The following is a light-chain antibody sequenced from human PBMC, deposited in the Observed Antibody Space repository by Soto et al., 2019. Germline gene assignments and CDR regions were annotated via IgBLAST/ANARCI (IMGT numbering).Light chain of an antibody. J-gene: IGKJ4*01. CDR1: QGIRKS. CDR2: AAS. CDR3: QKYNSAPLT. V-gene: IGKV1-27*01. Sequence: DIQMTQSPSSLSASVGDRVTITCRASQGIRKSLAWYQQKPGQVPKLLSYAASTLQSVVPSRFSGSGSATDYTLTISRLQPEDVATYFCQKYNSAPLTFGGGTKVEIK.